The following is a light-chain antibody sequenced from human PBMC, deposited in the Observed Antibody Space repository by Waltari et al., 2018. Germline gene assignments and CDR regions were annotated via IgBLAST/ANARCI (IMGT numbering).Light chain of an antibody. V-gene: IGKV1-NL1*01. CDR3: QQYYSFRPA. J-gene: IGKJ1*01. Sequence: DIQMTQSPSSLSASVGDRVTISCRASQDIVNSLDGYQQKPGKAPKLLVYAASRLERCAPAMFSGSGSATDYTLTLNSLQPEDFATYYCQQYYSFRPAFGQGTKVETK. CDR2: AAS. CDR1: QDIVNS.